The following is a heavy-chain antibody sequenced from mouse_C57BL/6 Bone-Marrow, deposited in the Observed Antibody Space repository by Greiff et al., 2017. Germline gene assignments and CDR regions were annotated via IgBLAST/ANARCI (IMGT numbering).Heavy chain of an antibody. CDR2: IYPGDGDT. Sequence: QVQLKQSGAELVKPGASVKISCKASGYAFSSYWMNWVKQRPGKGLEWIGQIYPGDGDTNYNGKFKGKATLTADKSSSTAYMQLSSLTSEDSAVYFCARRIKGYYGSSLDYWGQGTTLTVSS. CDR3: ARRIKGYYGSSLDY. CDR1: GYAFSSYW. V-gene: IGHV1-80*01. J-gene: IGHJ2*01. D-gene: IGHD1-1*01.